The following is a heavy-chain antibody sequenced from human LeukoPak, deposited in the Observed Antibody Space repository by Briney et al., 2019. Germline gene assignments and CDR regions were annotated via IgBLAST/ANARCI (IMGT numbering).Heavy chain of an antibody. J-gene: IGHJ3*02. CDR1: GGTFSSYA. Sequence: SVKVSCKASGGTFSSYAIRWVRQAPGQGLEWMGGIIPIFGTANYAQKFQGRVTITADESTSTAYMELSSLRSEDTAVYYCARGKNDFWSGYCYDAFDIWGQGTIVTVSS. CDR3: ARGKNDFWSGYCYDAFDI. D-gene: IGHD3-3*01. V-gene: IGHV1-69*13. CDR2: IIPIFGTA.